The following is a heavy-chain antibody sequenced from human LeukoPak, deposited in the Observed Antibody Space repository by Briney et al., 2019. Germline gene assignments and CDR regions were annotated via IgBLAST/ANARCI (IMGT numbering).Heavy chain of an antibody. Sequence: GGPLRLSCATSVYTFNSYTLNWLRQAPRKGLEWISSILSDSGTTIHYADSVKGRFTISRDNAKNSLYLQMNSLRVEDAAVYYCVRGTSHPVWGQGTTVTVSS. D-gene: IGHD1-14*01. CDR3: VRGTSHPV. CDR2: ILSDSGTTI. CDR1: VYTFNSYT. V-gene: IGHV3-48*04. J-gene: IGHJ3*01.